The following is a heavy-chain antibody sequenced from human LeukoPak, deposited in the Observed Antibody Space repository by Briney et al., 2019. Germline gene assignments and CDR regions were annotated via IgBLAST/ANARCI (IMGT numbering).Heavy chain of an antibody. CDR3: ARERGIAAALYYFDY. CDR2: IYTSGST. CDR1: GGSISSGSYY. D-gene: IGHD6-13*01. J-gene: IGHJ4*02. V-gene: IGHV4-61*02. Sequence: SETLSLTCTVSGGSISSGSYYWSCIRQPAGKGLEWIGRIYTSGSTNYNPSLKSRVTISVDTSKNQFSLKLSSVTAADTAVYYCARERGIAAALYYFDYWGQGTLVTVSS.